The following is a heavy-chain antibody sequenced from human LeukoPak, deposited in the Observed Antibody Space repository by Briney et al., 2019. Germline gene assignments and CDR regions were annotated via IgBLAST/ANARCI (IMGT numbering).Heavy chain of an antibody. V-gene: IGHV3-23*01. D-gene: IGHD6-19*01. CDR2: ISGSGGST. CDR3: AKGYGSGWYGGYYFDY. CDR1: GFTFSSYA. J-gene: IGHJ4*02. Sequence: GGSLRLSCAASGFTFSSYAMSWVRQAPGKGLEWVSAISGSGGSTYYADSVKGRCTISRDTSKNTLYLQMNSLRAEDTAVYYCAKGYGSGWYGGYYFDYWGQGTLVTVSS.